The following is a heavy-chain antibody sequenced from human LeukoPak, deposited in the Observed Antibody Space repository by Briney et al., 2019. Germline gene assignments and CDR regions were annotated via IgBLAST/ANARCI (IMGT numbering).Heavy chain of an antibody. V-gene: IGHV3-7*01. CDR2: IKPDGSDK. J-gene: IGHJ4*02. Sequence: GGSLRLSCTASGFTFSSHWMTWVRQAPGKGLEWVANIKPDGSDKNYVDSVKGRFTISRDNAKNSLSLQMSSLRAEDTAMYYCARDYGIDYWGQGSLVIVSS. CDR1: GFTFSSHW. CDR3: ARDYGIDY. D-gene: IGHD3-10*01.